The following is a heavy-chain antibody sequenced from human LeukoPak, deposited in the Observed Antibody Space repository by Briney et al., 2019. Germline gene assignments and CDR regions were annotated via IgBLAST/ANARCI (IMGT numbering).Heavy chain of an antibody. CDR3: ARVGRQYYDSSDYYFWGAFDI. D-gene: IGHD3-22*01. CDR2: ISAYNGNI. J-gene: IGHJ3*02. Sequence: GASVKVSCKASGYTFTKYDITWVRQAPGQGLEWMGWISAYNGNINYAQKLQGRVTMTTETSTSTAYMELRSLRSDDTAVYYCARVGRQYYDSSDYYFWGAFDIWGQGTMVTVSS. V-gene: IGHV1-18*01. CDR1: GYTFTKYD.